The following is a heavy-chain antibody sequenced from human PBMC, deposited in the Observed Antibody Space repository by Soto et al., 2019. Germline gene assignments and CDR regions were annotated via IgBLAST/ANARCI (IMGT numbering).Heavy chain of an antibody. CDR3: AKEGQDCSGGSCYSSY. V-gene: IGHV3-30*18. CDR2: ISYDGSNK. J-gene: IGHJ4*02. Sequence: ESGGGVVQPGRSLRLSCAASGFTFSSYGMHWVRQAPGKGLGGVAVISYDGSNKYYADSVKGRFTISRDNSKNTLYLQMNSLRAEDTAVYYCAKEGQDCSGGSCYSSYWGQGTLVTVSS. D-gene: IGHD2-15*01. CDR1: GFTFSSYG.